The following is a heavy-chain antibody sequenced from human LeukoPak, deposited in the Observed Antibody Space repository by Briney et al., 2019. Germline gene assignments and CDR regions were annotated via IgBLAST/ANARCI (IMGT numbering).Heavy chain of an antibody. CDR2: ISGSGGST. D-gene: IGHD4-11*01. V-gene: IGHV3-23*01. J-gene: IGHJ4*02. CDR1: GFTLSSYA. CDR3: AKDGVYRNYGY. Sequence: GGSLRPSCAASGFTLSSYAMSWVRQAPGKGLEWVSAISGSGGSTYYADSVKGRFTISRDNSKNTLYLQMHSLRAEDTAVYYCAKDGVYRNYGYWGQGTLVTVSS.